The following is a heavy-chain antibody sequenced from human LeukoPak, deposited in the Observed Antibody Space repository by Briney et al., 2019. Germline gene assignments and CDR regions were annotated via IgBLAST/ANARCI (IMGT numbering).Heavy chain of an antibody. J-gene: IGHJ5*02. D-gene: IGHD3-16*01. V-gene: IGHV1-69*13. CDR2: IIPIFGTA. CDR1: GGTFSSYA. CDR3: ARGGSARPNWFDP. Sequence: SVKVSCKASGGTFSSYAISWVRQAPGQGLEWMGGIIPIFGTANYAQKFQGRVTITADESTSTAYMELSSLRSEDTAVYYCARGGSARPNWFDPWGQGTLVTVSS.